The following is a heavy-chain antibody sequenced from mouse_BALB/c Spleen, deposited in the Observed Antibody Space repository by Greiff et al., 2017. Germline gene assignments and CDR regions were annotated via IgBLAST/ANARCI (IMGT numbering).Heavy chain of an antibody. J-gene: IGHJ3*01. CDR3: ARGGDGFAY. Sequence: EVQVVESGGGLVQPGESLKLSCESNEYEFPSHDMSWVRKTPEKRLELVATISSGGSYTYYPDSVKGRFTISRDNAKNTLYLQMSSLKSEDTAMYYCARGGDGFAYWGQGTLVTVSA. CDR2: ISSGGSYT. CDR1: EYEFPSHD. D-gene: IGHD3-3*01. V-gene: IGHV5-2*01.